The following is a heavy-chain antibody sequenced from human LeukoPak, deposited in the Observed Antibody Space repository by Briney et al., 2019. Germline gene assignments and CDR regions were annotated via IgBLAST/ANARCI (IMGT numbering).Heavy chain of an antibody. J-gene: IGHJ4*02. CDR2: IRGDNGDT. CDR3: ARVDEGFGELVSGAFDY. CDR1: GYTFSSYG. V-gene: IGHV1-18*01. Sequence: ASVKVSCKTSGYTFSSYGITWVRQAPGQGLEWVGWIRGDNGDTNYAQKLQGRVTMTTDTSTSTAYMELRSLGSDETAVYYCARVDEGFGELVSGAFDYWGQGTLVTVSS. D-gene: IGHD3-10*01.